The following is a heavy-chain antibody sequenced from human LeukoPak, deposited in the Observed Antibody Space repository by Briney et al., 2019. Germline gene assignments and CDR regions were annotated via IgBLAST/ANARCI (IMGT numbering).Heavy chain of an antibody. D-gene: IGHD3-10*01. Sequence: ASVKVSCKASGYTFTSYYMHWVRQAPGQGLEWMGIINPSGGSTNYAQKFQGRVTITADKSTSTAYMELSSLRSEDTAVYYCARDELLWFGELHYYYYMDVWGKGTTVTVSS. V-gene: IGHV1-46*01. J-gene: IGHJ6*03. CDR3: ARDELLWFGELHYYYYMDV. CDR2: INPSGGST. CDR1: GYTFTSYY.